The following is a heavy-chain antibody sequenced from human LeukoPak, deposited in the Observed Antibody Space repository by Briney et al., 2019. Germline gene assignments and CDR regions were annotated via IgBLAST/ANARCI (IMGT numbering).Heavy chain of an antibody. J-gene: IGHJ6*03. V-gene: IGHV3-64*01. Sequence: PGGSLRLSCAASGLTFSSYAMHWVRQAPGKGLEYVSAISSDGGSTYYANSVKGRFTISRDNSKNTLYLQMGSLRAEDMAVYDCARDAGYCSGGSCYYDYYYYMDVWGKGTTVTVSS. CDR3: ARDAGYCSGGSCYYDYYYYMDV. CDR2: ISSDGGST. CDR1: GLTFSSYA. D-gene: IGHD2-15*01.